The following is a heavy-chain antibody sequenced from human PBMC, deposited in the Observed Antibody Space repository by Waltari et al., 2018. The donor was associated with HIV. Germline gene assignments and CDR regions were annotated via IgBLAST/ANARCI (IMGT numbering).Heavy chain of an antibody. J-gene: IGHJ1*01. CDR1: GYDFPFYT. CDR3: AIGGFQSTLNH. Sequence: VDIVQSENDWQSPGASVKISCAGSGYDFPFYTFHWVRLAPGRKLEWMGWSNAARDITQYVDDFRGRVSITRDSSATRSFMELSGLSPEDAATYFCAIGGFQSTLNHWGQGT. CDR2: SNAARDIT. D-gene: IGHD2-2*01. V-gene: IGHV1-3*01.